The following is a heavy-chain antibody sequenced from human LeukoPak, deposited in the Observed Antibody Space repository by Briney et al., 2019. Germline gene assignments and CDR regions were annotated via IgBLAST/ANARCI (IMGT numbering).Heavy chain of an antibody. J-gene: IGHJ4*02. CDR1: GFTFNNYA. CDR3: AREARYYYDSSGYPVDY. Sequence: PGGSLRLSCTASGFTFNNYAMSWVRQPPGKGLEWVSTISGSGASTYYADSVKGRFTISRDNAKNSLYLQMNSLRAEDTAVYYCAREARYYYDSSGYPVDYWGQGTLVTVSS. V-gene: IGHV3-23*01. D-gene: IGHD3-22*01. CDR2: ISGSGAST.